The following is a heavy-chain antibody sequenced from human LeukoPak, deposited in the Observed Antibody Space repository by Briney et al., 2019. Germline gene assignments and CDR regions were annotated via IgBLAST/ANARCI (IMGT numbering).Heavy chain of an antibody. CDR2: INHSGST. Sequence: SETLSLTCTVSGGSISSGSYYWSWIRQPPGKGLEWIGEINHSGSTNYNPSLKSRVTISVDTSKNQFSLKLSSVTAADTAVYYCARGTAVAGIDYWGQGTLVTVSS. V-gene: IGHV4-39*07. D-gene: IGHD6-19*01. J-gene: IGHJ4*02. CDR1: GGSISSGSYY. CDR3: ARGTAVAGIDY.